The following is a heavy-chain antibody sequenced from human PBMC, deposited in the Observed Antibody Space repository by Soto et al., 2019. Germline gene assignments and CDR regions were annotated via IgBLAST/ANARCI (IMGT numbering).Heavy chain of an antibody. CDR2: INAGNGNT. V-gene: IGHV1-3*01. CDR3: ARDPCIIRCQYY. Sequence: ASVKVSCKASGYIFTTYAMHWVRQAPGQRFEWMGWINAGNGNTKYSQKFQGRVTITTDTSASTAYMELSSLRSEDTAVYYCARDPCIIRCQYYWGRGTLVTVSS. J-gene: IGHJ4*02. D-gene: IGHD2-15*01. CDR1: GYIFTTYA.